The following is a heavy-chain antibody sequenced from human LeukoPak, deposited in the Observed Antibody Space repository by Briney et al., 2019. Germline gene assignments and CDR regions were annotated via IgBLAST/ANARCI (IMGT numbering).Heavy chain of an antibody. CDR3: ARERRGSYYAFES. V-gene: IGHV3-11*01. J-gene: IGHJ4*02. Sequence: GGSLRLSCAASGFSISDHYMSWIRQSPGKGLEWISYVTSSGSSTKYADSVKGRFTISRDNAKNSVALQMNSLRAEDTAVYYCARERRGSYYAFESWGQGTRVTVSS. CDR2: VTSSGSST. CDR1: GFSISDHY. D-gene: IGHD3-10*01.